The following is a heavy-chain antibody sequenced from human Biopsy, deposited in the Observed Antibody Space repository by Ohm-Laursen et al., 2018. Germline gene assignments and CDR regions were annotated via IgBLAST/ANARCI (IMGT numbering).Heavy chain of an antibody. J-gene: IGHJ6*02. CDR3: VAYPSSGFFENNDDFAMDV. Sequence: SSVKVSCKASGGAFTSYAINWVRQAPGHGLEWMGGIITVSETAGYAERFQGRATITADVATTTAYMDLSGLRSEDTAVYYCVAYPSSGFFENNDDFAMDVWGQGTTVIVSS. V-gene: IGHV1-69*01. CDR2: IITVSETA. D-gene: IGHD6-19*01. CDR1: GGAFTSYA.